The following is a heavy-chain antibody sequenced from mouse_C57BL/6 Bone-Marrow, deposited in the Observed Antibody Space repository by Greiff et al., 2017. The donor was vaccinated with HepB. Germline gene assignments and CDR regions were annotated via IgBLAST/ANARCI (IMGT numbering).Heavy chain of an antibody. Sequence: VQLQQSGTVLARPGASVKMSCKTSGYTFTSCWMHWVKQRPGQGLEWIGAIYPGNSDTSYNQKFKGKAKLTAVTSASTAYMELSSLTNDDSAVYYCNLLLRLYHSDHWGQGTPLIVSS. V-gene: IGHV1-5*01. CDR2: IYPGNSDT. D-gene: IGHD1-1*01. CDR3: NLLLRLYHSDH. CDR1: GYTFTSCW. J-gene: IGHJ2*01.